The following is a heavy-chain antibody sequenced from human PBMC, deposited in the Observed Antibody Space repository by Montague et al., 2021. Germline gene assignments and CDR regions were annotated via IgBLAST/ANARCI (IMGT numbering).Heavy chain of an antibody. V-gene: IGHV3-74*03. Sequence: SLILSCAASGFTFYKSWMHWVRQAPVKGLEWVSRVIGDGTSITYXDSVKGRFTVSRDNAKNTVYVQMNTLKAEDTAVYYCVKGGYYSYDALELWGQGTVVTVSS. CDR1: GFTFYKSW. D-gene: IGHD3-22*01. J-gene: IGHJ3*01. CDR2: VIGDGTSI. CDR3: VKGGYYSYDALEL.